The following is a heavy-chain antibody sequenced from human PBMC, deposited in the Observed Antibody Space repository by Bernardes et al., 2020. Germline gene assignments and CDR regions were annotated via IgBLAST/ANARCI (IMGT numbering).Heavy chain of an antibody. CDR3: ARSPYGSGSYSEFDY. CDR2: ISSRSSSI. CDR1: GFSFSTYH. J-gene: IGHJ4*02. Sequence: GGSLSLSCAGSGFSFSTYHMNWVRQAPGKGLEWVSYISSRSSSISYADSVKGRFTISRDNAKNSLYLQMSSLRAEDTAVYFCARSPYGSGSYSEFDYWGRGTLVTVSS. V-gene: IGHV3-48*01. D-gene: IGHD3-10*01.